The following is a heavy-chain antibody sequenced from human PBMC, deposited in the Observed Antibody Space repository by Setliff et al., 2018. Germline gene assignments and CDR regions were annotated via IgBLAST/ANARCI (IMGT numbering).Heavy chain of an antibody. V-gene: IGHV4-4*07. CDR3: ASTDYDILTGYYPYGMDV. CDR1: GGSMGSYY. D-gene: IGHD3-9*01. J-gene: IGHJ6*02. Sequence: SETLSLTCTVSGGSMGSYYWTWIRQSAGKGLEWIGRVYTTGSTAFNPSLNSRVTMSLDKSKNQFSLKLYSVTAADMAVYYCASTDYDILTGYYPYGMDVWGQGTTVTVSS. CDR2: VYTTGST.